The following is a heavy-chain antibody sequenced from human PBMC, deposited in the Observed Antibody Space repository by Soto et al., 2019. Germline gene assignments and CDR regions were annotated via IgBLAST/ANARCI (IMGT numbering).Heavy chain of an antibody. CDR1: GGTFSSYA. D-gene: IGHD2-2*01. CDR3: ARHDCISSSCYYYYYYGMDV. J-gene: IGHJ6*02. CDR2: IIPIFGTV. V-gene: IGHV1-69*12. Sequence: QVQLVQSGAEVKKPGSSVKVSCKASGGTFSSYAISWVRQAPGQGLEWMGGIIPIFGTVNYAQKFQGRVTITADESXTTXYXELSSLRSEDTAVYYCARHDCISSSCYYYYYYGMDVWGQGTTVTVSS.